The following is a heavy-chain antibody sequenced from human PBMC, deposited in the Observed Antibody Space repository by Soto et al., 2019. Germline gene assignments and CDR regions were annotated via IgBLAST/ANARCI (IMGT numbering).Heavy chain of an antibody. CDR2: INPNSGGT. J-gene: IGHJ5*02. CDR3: ARDGGDCSGGSCFDP. D-gene: IGHD2-15*01. Sequence: ASVKVSCKASGYTFTGYYMHWVRQAPGQGLEWMGWINPNSGGTNYAQKFQGWVTMTRDTSISTAYMELSRLRSDDTAVYYCARDGGDCSGGSCFDPWGQGTLVTVSS. CDR1: GYTFTGYY. V-gene: IGHV1-2*04.